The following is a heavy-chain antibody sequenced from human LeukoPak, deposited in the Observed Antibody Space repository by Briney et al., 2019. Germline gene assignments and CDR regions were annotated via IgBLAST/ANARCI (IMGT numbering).Heavy chain of an antibody. V-gene: IGHV4-59*01. CDR2: IYYSGST. D-gene: IGHD2-15*01. J-gene: IGHJ2*01. CDR3: AREGWDL. Sequence: SETLSLTCTVSGGSISSYYWSCIRQPPGKGLEWIGYIYYSGSTNYNPSLKSRVTISVDTSKNQFSLKLTSVTAADTAVYYCAREGWDLWGRGTLVTVSS. CDR1: GGSISSYY.